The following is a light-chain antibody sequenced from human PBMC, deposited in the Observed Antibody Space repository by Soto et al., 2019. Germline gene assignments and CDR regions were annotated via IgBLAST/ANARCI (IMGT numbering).Light chain of an antibody. CDR3: QQSYSTPRT. Sequence: QLTQSPSSLSASAGDRVTITCRASQSISSFVNWYQQKPGNTPKLLIYAASILQSGVPSRFSGSGSGTEFTRTISSLQPEDFATDYCQQSYSTPRTFGPGTRVDIK. CDR1: QSISSF. CDR2: AAS. V-gene: IGKV1-39*01. J-gene: IGKJ3*01.